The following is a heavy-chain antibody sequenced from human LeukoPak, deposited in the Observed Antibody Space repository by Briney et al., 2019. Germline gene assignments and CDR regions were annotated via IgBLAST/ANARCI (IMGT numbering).Heavy chain of an antibody. J-gene: IGHJ4*02. CDR2: INPSGGST. Sequence: ASVKVSCKASGYTFSSYCMHWVRQAPGQGLEWMGIINPSGGSTTYAQKFQGRVTITADKSTSTAYMELSSLRSEDTAVYYCASGNSIGYCTNGVCSPPDYWGQGTLVTVSS. V-gene: IGHV1-46*01. CDR1: GYTFSSYC. D-gene: IGHD2-8*01. CDR3: ASGNSIGYCTNGVCSPPDY.